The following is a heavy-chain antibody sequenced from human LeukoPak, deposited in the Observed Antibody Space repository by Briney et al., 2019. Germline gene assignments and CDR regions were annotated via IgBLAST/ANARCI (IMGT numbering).Heavy chain of an antibody. CDR1: GGSISSSSYY. CDR2: IYYSGST. Sequence: SETLSLTCTVSGGSISSSSYYWGWIRQPPGKGLEWIGSIYYSGSTYYNPSLKSRVTISVDTSKNQFSLKLSSVTAADTAVYYCARPATVWGSYRYLYFQHWGQGTLVTVSS. CDR3: ARPATVWGSYRYLYFQH. V-gene: IGHV4-39*01. D-gene: IGHD3-16*02. J-gene: IGHJ1*01.